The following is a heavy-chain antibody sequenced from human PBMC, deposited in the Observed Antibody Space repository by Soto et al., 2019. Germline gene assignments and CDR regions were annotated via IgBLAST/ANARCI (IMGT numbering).Heavy chain of an antibody. CDR2: IYHSGST. CDR3: ARVIAAADTISVWFDP. CDR1: GGSISSGGYS. Sequence: SETLSLTCAVSGGSISSGGYSWSWIRQPPGKGLEWIGYIYHSGSTYYNPSLKSRVTILVDRSKNQFSLKLSSVTAADTAVYYCARVIAAADTISVWFDPWGQGTLVTVSS. J-gene: IGHJ5*02. V-gene: IGHV4-30-2*01. D-gene: IGHD6-13*01.